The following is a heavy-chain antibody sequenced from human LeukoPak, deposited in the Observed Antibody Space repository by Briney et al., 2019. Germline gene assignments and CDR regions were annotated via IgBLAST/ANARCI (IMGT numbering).Heavy chain of an antibody. J-gene: IGHJ4*02. CDR2: ISGDGSMT. D-gene: IGHD6-6*01. Sequence: PGGSLRLSCAVSGFSLRSYWMHWVRQAPGKGLEWVSRISGDGSMTNYADSVKGRFTISRDNAKNTVYLQMNSLRAEDTAVYYCARYSSSSGGASHYFDYWGQGTLVTVSS. CDR1: GFSLRSYW. V-gene: IGHV3-74*01. CDR3: ARYSSSSGGASHYFDY.